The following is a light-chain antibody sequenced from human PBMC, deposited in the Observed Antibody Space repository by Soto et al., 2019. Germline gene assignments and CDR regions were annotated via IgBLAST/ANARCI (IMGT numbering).Light chain of an antibody. CDR3: QQYNNWPPMYT. Sequence: EIVMTQSPATLSVSPGERATLSCRASQSVSSNLAWYQQKPGQAPRLLIYGASTRATGIPARFSGSGSGTEFTLTISSLQSEDFALYSCQQYNNWPPMYTFGQGTKLEIK. V-gene: IGKV3-15*01. J-gene: IGKJ2*01. CDR2: GAS. CDR1: QSVSSN.